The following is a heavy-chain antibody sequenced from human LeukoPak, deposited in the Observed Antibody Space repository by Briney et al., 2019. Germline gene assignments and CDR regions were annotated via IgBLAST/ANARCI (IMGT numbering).Heavy chain of an antibody. Sequence: SVKVSCKASGYTFTSYGIGWVRQAPGQGLEWMGGIIPIFGTANYAQKFQGRVTITADESTSTAYMELSSLRSEDTAVYYCARDDPDRDDYLIDYWGQGSQVTVSS. CDR3: ARDDPDRDDYLIDY. CDR2: IIPIFGTA. V-gene: IGHV1-69*13. CDR1: GYTFTSYG. D-gene: IGHD2/OR15-2a*01. J-gene: IGHJ4*02.